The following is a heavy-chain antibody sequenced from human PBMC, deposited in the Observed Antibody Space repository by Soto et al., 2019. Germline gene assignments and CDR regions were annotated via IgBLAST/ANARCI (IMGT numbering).Heavy chain of an antibody. J-gene: IGHJ6*01. Sequence: LSLTFAVSGYSISRGYYWGWIRQSPGKGLEWIGSIYHSGSTYYNPSLKSRLTMSIDTSRDDFSLRLSSVTAADTAVYYCARLTCSGVSCYKPGGYGVEVWGQRTTVSVSS. CDR3: ARLTCSGVSCYKPGGYGVEV. D-gene: IGHD2-15*01. V-gene: IGHV4-38-2*01. CDR1: GYSISRGYY. CDR2: IYHSGST.